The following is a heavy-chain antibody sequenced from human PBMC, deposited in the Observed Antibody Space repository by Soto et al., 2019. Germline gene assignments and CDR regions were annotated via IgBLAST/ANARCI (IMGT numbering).Heavy chain of an antibody. Sequence: EVQLLESGGGLVQPGGSLRLSCAASGFTLSSYAMSWVRQAPGKGLEGVSVINNSGGDTYYADSVKGRFAISRDSSKNTLYLQMHCLRAEDTAVYYCAKDSDDRDRICRYFDLWGRGTLVTVSS. CDR1: GFTLSSYA. CDR3: AKDSDDRDRICRYFDL. D-gene: IGHD2-15*01. V-gene: IGHV3-23*01. CDR2: INNSGGDT. J-gene: IGHJ2*01.